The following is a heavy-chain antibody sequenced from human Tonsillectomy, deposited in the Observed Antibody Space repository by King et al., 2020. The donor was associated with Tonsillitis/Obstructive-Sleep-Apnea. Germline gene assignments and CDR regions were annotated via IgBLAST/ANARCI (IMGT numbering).Heavy chain of an antibody. Sequence: VQLVESGAEVKKPGASVKVSCKASGYTFTSYYMHWVRQAPGQGLEWMGIINPSGGSTSYAQKFQGRVTMTRDTSTSTVYMVLSSLGSEDTAVYYCARAGENGYYYYYMDVWGKGTTVTVSS. CDR1: GYTFTSYY. CDR2: INPSGGST. V-gene: IGHV1-46*01. J-gene: IGHJ6*03. CDR3: ARAGENGYYYYYMDV. D-gene: IGHD1-1*01.